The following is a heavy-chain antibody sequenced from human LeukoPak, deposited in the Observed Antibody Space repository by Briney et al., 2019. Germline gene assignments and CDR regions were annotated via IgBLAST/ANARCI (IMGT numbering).Heavy chain of an antibody. V-gene: IGHV1-69*04. Sequence: VXVSCKASGGTFSSYAISWVRQAPGQGVEWMGRIIPIFGIANYAQKFQGRVTITADKSTSTAYMELSSLRSEDTAVYYCARGGVEFDYWGQGTLVTVSS. J-gene: IGHJ4*02. D-gene: IGHD2-15*01. CDR2: IIPIFGIA. CDR3: ARGGVEFDY. CDR1: GGTFSSYA.